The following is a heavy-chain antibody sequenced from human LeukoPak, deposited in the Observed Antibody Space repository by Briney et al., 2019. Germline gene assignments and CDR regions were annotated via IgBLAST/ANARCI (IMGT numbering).Heavy chain of an antibody. CDR2: IYTSGSA. CDR3: ARLRWPPGRPTMDV. Sequence: SETLSLTCTVSGGSISSYYWSWIRQPAGKGLEWIGRIYTSGSANYNLSHKSRVTMSVDTSKNQFSLKLSSVTAADTAVYYCARLRWPPGRPTMDVWGKGTTVTVSS. D-gene: IGHD5-12*01. CDR1: GGSISSYY. J-gene: IGHJ6*03. V-gene: IGHV4-4*07.